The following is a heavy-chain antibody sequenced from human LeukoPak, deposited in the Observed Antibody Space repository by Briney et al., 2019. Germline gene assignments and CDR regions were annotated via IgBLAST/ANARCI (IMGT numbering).Heavy chain of an antibody. D-gene: IGHD1-26*01. Sequence: GGSLRLSCAASGFTFSSYWMSWVRQAPGKGLEWVANIKQDGSEKYYVDSVKGRFTISRDNAKNSLYLQMNSLRAEDTAVYYCARVWSSIVGATYYFDYWGQGTLVTVSS. J-gene: IGHJ4*02. CDR1: GFTFSSYW. V-gene: IGHV3-7*01. CDR3: ARVWSSIVGATYYFDY. CDR2: IKQDGSEK.